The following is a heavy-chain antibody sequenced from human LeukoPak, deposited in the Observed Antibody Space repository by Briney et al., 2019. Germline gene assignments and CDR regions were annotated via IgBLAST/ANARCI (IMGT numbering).Heavy chain of an antibody. J-gene: IGHJ5*02. CDR3: ARQENVDPDWFDP. Sequence: SETLSLTCTVSGGSISSYYWSWVRQPPGKGLEWIGYIYYSGSTNYNPSLKSRVTISVDTSKNQFSLKLSSVTAADTAVYYCARQENVDPDWFDPWGQGTLVTVSS. CDR2: IYYSGST. CDR1: GGSISSYY. V-gene: IGHV4-59*08. D-gene: IGHD3/OR15-3a*01.